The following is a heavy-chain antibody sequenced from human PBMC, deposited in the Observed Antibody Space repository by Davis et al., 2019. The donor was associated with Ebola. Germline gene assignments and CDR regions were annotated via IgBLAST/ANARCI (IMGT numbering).Heavy chain of an antibody. Sequence: PGGSLRLSCAASGFTFSSYGMHWVRQAPGKGLEWVAVISYDGSNKYYADSVKGRFTISRDNSKNTLYLQMNSLRAEDTAVYHCAKGYGSGSPRYNWFDPWGQGTLVTVSS. D-gene: IGHD3-10*01. CDR1: GFTFSSYG. CDR3: AKGYGSGSPRYNWFDP. V-gene: IGHV3-30*18. CDR2: ISYDGSNK. J-gene: IGHJ5*02.